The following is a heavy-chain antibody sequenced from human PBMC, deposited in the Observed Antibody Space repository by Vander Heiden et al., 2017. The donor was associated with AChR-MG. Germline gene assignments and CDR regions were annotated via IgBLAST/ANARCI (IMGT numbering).Heavy chain of an antibody. CDR1: GFTLSSYE. CDR2: ISSSGSTI. V-gene: IGHV3-48*03. D-gene: IGHD1-1*01. Sequence: EVQLVESGGGLVQPGGSLRLSCPASGFTLSSYEMNWVRQAPGKGLEWVSYISSSGSTIYYADSLKGRFTISRDNAKNSLYLQMNSLRAEDTAVYYCARESGTIYYYYGMDVWGQGTTVTVSS. CDR3: ARESGTIYYYYGMDV. J-gene: IGHJ6*02.